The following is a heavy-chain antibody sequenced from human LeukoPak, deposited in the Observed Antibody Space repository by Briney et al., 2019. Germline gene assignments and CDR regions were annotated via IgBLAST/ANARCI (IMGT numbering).Heavy chain of an antibody. V-gene: IGHV3-23*01. CDR2: ISGSGGST. Sequence: GGSLRLSCAASGFTFSNYAMNWVRQAPGKGLEWVSAISGSGGSTYYADSVKGRFTISRDNSKNTLYLQMNSLRAEDTAVYYCAKDQSSSADYYYYMDVWGKGTTVTVSS. CDR3: AKDQSSSADYYYYMDV. CDR1: GFTFSNYA. J-gene: IGHJ6*03. D-gene: IGHD6-6*01.